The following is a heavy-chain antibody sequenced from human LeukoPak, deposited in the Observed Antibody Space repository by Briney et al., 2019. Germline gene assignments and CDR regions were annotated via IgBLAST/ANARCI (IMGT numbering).Heavy chain of an antibody. D-gene: IGHD1-26*01. CDR3: ARAYRRGGSYPVDY. CDR2: ISAYNGNT. CDR1: GYTFTSYG. Sequence: ASVKVSCKASGYTFTSYGISWVRQAPGQGLEWMGWISAYNGNTNYAQKLQGRVTMTTDTSTSTAYMELRSLRPDDTAVYYCARAYRRGGSYPVDYWGQGTLVTVSS. J-gene: IGHJ4*02. V-gene: IGHV1-18*01.